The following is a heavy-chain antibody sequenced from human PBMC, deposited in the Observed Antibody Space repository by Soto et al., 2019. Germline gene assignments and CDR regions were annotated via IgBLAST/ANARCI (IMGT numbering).Heavy chain of an antibody. CDR2: IGSKGETYAT. V-gene: IGHV3-73*01. Sequence: PGGSLRLSCAASGFTFGASALQWVRQASGKGLEWLGRIGSKGETYATAYAASVKGRFTISRDSAKNSMYLQMNSLTVEDTAIYYCASLDTARIQIAGYWGQGIQVTVSS. CDR3: ASLDTARIQIAGY. D-gene: IGHD5-18*01. CDR1: GFTFGASA. J-gene: IGHJ4*02.